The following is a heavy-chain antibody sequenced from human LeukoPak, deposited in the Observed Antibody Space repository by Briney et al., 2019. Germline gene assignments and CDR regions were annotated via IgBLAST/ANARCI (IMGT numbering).Heavy chain of an antibody. CDR1: GFTFSSYA. CDR3: AKDLEYSSSWNPTTGGDDY. Sequence: GGSLRLSCAASGFTFSSYAMSWVRQAPGKGLEWVSAISDSGGSTYYADSVKGRFTISRDNSKNTLYLQMNSLRAEDTAVYYCAKDLEYSSSWNPTTGGDDYWGQGTLVTVSS. D-gene: IGHD6-6*01. J-gene: IGHJ4*02. V-gene: IGHV3-23*01. CDR2: ISDSGGST.